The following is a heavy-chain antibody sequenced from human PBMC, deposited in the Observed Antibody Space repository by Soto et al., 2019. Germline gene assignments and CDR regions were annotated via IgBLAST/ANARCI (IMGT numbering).Heavy chain of an antibody. J-gene: IGHJ3*02. CDR2: ISGSGGST. CDR1: GFTFSSYA. V-gene: IGHV3-23*01. D-gene: IGHD2-15*01. Sequence: GGSLILSCAASGFTFSSYARSWVRQATGKGLEWVSAISGSGGSTYYADSVKGRFTISRDNAKNTLYLQMNSLRAEDTAVYYCASYCSGGSCYLDAFDIWGQGTMVTVPS. CDR3: ASYCSGGSCYLDAFDI.